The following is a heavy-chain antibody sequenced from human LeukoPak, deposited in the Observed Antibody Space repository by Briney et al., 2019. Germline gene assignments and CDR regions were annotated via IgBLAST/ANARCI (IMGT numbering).Heavy chain of an antibody. CDR3: AKDGPSRWLVPEGWFDP. V-gene: IGHV3-7*03. D-gene: IGHD6-19*01. J-gene: IGHJ5*02. Sequence: GGSLRLSCAASGFTFSTYWMVWVRQAPGRGLEWVANIQQNGGEKNYMESVKGRFTISRDNTKNSLYLQMSSLRAEDTAVYYCAKDGPSRWLVPEGWFDPWGQGTLVTVSS. CDR2: IQQNGGEK. CDR1: GFTFSTYW.